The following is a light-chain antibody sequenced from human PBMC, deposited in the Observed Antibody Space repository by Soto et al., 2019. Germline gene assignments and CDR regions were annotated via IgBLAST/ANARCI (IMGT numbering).Light chain of an antibody. Sequence: QSALTQPASVPGSPGQSVTISCTGTSSDVGAYNYVSWYQEHPGKAPKLMIYAVSSRPSGVSARFSGSKSDNTASLTISGLQAEDEADYYCCSYSRSDSYVFGTGTKVTVL. CDR1: SSDVGAYNY. J-gene: IGLJ1*01. V-gene: IGLV2-14*01. CDR3: CSYSRSDSYV. CDR2: AVS.